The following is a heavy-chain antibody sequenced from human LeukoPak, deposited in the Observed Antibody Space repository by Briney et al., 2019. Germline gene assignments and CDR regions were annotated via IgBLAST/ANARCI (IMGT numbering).Heavy chain of an antibody. CDR2: ISSSSSYI. CDR1: GFTFSSYG. J-gene: IGHJ4*02. V-gene: IGHV3-21*01. D-gene: IGHD2-2*01. CDR3: ARELDGSTSSYFDY. Sequence: GGSLRLSCAASGFTFSSYGMNWVRQAPGKGLEWVSSISSSSSYIYYADSVKGRFTISRDNAKNSLYLQMNSLRAEDTAVYYCARELDGSTSSYFDYWGQGTLVTVSS.